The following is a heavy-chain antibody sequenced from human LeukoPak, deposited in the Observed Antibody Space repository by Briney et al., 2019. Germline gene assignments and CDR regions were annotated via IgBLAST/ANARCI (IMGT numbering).Heavy chain of an antibody. V-gene: IGHV3-74*01. CDR3: ARGSTSGWPYYFDY. Sequence: GGSLRLSCAASGFTLSSYWMRWVRQAPGKGLGWVSRINGDGGSTPYANSVKGRFTISRDNAENTLYLQMDSLRADDTAVYYGARGSTSGWPYYFDYWGQGSVVTVS. J-gene: IGHJ4*02. D-gene: IGHD2-2*01. CDR2: INGDGGST. CDR1: GFTLSSYW.